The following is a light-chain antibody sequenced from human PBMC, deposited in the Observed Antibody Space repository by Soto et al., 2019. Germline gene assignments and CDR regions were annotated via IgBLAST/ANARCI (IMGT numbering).Light chain of an antibody. V-gene: IGLV2-8*02. Sequence: QSVLTQPPSASRSPGQSLTISCTGTSSDVGFYNFVSWYQQRPGKAPKLVIYEVTKRPSGVPDRFSGSKSGSTASLTVSGLQADDEADYYCASYAGTRLFVFGSGTNVTVL. CDR3: ASYAGTRLFV. CDR1: SSDVGFYNF. CDR2: EVT. J-gene: IGLJ1*01.